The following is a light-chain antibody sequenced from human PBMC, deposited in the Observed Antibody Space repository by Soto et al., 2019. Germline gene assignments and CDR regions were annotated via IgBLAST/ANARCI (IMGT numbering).Light chain of an antibody. V-gene: IGKV4-1*01. Sequence: TSSPHSLSVSLGGRATINCNSSQSFFYSPTNKNYLGWYQKKPRQPPKLLIYWASTRGSGVPDRFKGSGSGTDFTLTISSLQAEDVAVYYCQQYYILPLPFGGGAKADIK. CDR2: WAS. CDR1: QSFFYSPTNKNY. J-gene: IGKJ4*01. CDR3: QQYYILPLP.